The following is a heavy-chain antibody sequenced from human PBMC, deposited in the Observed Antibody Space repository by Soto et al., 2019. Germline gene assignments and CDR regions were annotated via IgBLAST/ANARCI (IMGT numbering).Heavy chain of an antibody. Sequence: GGSLRLSCAASGFTFSSYGMHWVRQAPGKGLEWVAVIWYDGSNKYYADSVKGRFTISRDNSKNTLYLQMNSLRAEDTAVYYCARNSGYDQDAFDIWGQGTMVTVSS. CDR2: IWYDGSNK. CDR1: GFTFSSYG. J-gene: IGHJ3*02. V-gene: IGHV3-33*01. D-gene: IGHD5-12*01. CDR3: ARNSGYDQDAFDI.